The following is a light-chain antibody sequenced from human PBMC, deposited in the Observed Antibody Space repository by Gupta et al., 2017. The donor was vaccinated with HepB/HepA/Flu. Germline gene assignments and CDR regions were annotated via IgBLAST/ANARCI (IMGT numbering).Light chain of an antibody. CDR1: MSNIGSHG. CDR3: ASWDARLSGML. V-gene: IGLV1-47*01. CDR2: TNN. Sequence: QSVLTQPPSVSGSPGQRVTLSCSGTMSNIGSHGVHWYQQLPGTAPKVVIYTNNQRPSGVPDRFSGSKSVTSASLAISGLRTDDEADYYCASWDARLSGMLFGGGTKLTVL. J-gene: IGLJ2*01.